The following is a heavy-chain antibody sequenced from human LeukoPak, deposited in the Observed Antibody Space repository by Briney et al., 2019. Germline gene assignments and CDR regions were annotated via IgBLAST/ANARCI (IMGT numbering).Heavy chain of an antibody. CDR3: ARYPGTTGTTDY. D-gene: IGHD1-1*01. V-gene: IGHV1-18*01. Sequence: ASVKVSCKASGYSFTSYGISWVRQAPGQGLEGMGWISAYNGNTNYAQKLQGRVTMTTDTSTSTAYMELRSLRSDDTAVYYCARYPGTTGTTDYWGQGTLVTVSS. J-gene: IGHJ4*02. CDR2: ISAYNGNT. CDR1: GYSFTSYG.